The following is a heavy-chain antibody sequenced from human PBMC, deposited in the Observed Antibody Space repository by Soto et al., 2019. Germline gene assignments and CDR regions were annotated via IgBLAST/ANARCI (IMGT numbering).Heavy chain of an antibody. CDR2: INHSGST. V-gene: IGHV4-34*01. Sequence: KPSETLSLTCAVYGGSFSGYYWSWIRQPPGKGLEWIGEINHSGSTNYNPSLKSRVTISVDTSKNQFSLKLSSVTAADTAVYYCAIGYSSSFDYWGQGTLVTVSS. CDR1: GGSFSGYY. J-gene: IGHJ4*02. CDR3: AIGYSSSFDY. D-gene: IGHD6-6*01.